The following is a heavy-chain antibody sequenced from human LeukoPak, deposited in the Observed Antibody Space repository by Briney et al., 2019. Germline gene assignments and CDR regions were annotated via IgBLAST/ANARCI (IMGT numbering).Heavy chain of an antibody. Sequence: GGSLRLSCAASGFGFSNAWMSWVRQAPGKGLEWVGRIKSKTDDGTTDYAAPVKGRFTISRDDSKNTLYLQMNSLRTEDTAVYYCTTDLTRLTYYDFWSGYYEGFDYWGQGTLVTVSP. D-gene: IGHD3-3*01. CDR3: TTDLTRLTYYDFWSGYYEGFDY. V-gene: IGHV3-15*01. CDR2: IKSKTDDGTT. J-gene: IGHJ4*02. CDR1: GFGFSNAW.